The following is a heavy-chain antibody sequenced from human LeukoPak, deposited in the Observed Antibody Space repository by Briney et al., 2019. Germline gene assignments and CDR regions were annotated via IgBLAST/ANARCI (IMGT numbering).Heavy chain of an antibody. CDR2: IYTSGST. Sequence: ETLSLTCTVSGGSISSYYWSWIRQPAGKGREWIGRIYTSGSTDYNPSLKSQVTMSVDTSKNKFSLKVTSVTAADTAVYYCARGYYDSSGYYTEFANWGQGTLVTVSS. CDR1: GGSISSYY. J-gene: IGHJ4*02. CDR3: ARGYYDSSGYYTEFAN. D-gene: IGHD3-22*01. V-gene: IGHV4-4*07.